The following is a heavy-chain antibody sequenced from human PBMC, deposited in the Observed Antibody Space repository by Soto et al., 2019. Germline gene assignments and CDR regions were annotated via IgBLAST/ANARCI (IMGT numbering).Heavy chain of an antibody. CDR3: ARLWGWFGDY. Sequence: QVQLQESGPGLVKPSETLSLTCTVSGGSISSYYWSWIRQPPGKGLEWIGYIYYSGSTNYNPSLXSXVXIXXDTSKNQFSLKLSSVTAADTAVYYCARLWGWFGDYWGQGPLVTVSS. J-gene: IGHJ4*02. CDR2: IYYSGST. CDR1: GGSISSYY. V-gene: IGHV4-59*08. D-gene: IGHD3-10*01.